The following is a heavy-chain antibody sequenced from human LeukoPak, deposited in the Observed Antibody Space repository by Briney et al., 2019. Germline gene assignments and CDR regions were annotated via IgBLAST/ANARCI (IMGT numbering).Heavy chain of an antibody. V-gene: IGHV3-23*01. CDR1: GFTFNSYA. CDR3: AIPPPSIGRDY. J-gene: IGHJ4*02. D-gene: IGHD2/OR15-2a*01. CDR2: ISGSGGST. Sequence: GGSLRLSCAASGFTFNSYAMSWVRQAPGKGLEWVSGISGSGGSTYYADSVKGRFTISRDNSKNTLHLQMNSLRAEDTAVYYCAIPPPSIGRDYWGQGTLVTVSS.